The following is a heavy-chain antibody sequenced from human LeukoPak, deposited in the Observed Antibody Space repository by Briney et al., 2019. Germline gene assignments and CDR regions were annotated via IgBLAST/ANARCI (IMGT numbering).Heavy chain of an antibody. CDR3: ARGSSGWLRFDY. CDR1: GGSISSGGYY. Sequence: SQTLSLTCTVSGGSISSGGYYWSWIRQHPGKGLEWIGYIYYSGNTYYNPSLKSRVTISVDTSKNQFSLKLSSVTAADTAVYYCARGSSGWLRFDYWGQGTLVTVSS. CDR2: IYYSGNT. V-gene: IGHV4-31*03. D-gene: IGHD6-19*01. J-gene: IGHJ4*02.